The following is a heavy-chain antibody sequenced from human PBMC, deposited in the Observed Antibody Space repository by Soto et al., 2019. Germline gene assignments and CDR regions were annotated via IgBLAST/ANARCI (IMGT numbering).Heavy chain of an antibody. D-gene: IGHD6-19*01. CDR3: ARAGAVAGPNWFDP. V-gene: IGHV3-21*01. CDR1: GFTFSSYS. J-gene: IGHJ5*02. CDR2: ISSSSYI. Sequence: KSGGSLRLSCAASGFTFSSYSMNWVRQAPGKGLEWVSSISSSSYIYYADSVKGRFTISRDNAKNSLYLQMNSLRAEDTAVYYCARAGAVAGPNWFDPWGQGTLVTVSS.